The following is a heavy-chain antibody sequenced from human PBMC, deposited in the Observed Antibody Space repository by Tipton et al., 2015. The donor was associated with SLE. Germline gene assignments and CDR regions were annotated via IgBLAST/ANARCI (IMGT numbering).Heavy chain of an antibody. Sequence: SLRLSCATSGFTFHNYAISWVRQAPGKGPECVSGISGSGDSADYADSVKGRFVIFRDNSKNTLYLQMNSLRVEDTGVYYCAKGPPVNGPFWGRGTVVTVSS. CDR2: ISGSGDSA. J-gene: IGHJ4*02. D-gene: IGHD2-8*01. CDR1: GFTFHNYA. V-gene: IGHV3-23*01. CDR3: AKGPPVNGPF.